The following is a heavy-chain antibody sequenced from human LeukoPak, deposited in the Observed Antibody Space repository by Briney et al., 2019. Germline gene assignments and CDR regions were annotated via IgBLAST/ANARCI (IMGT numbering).Heavy chain of an antibody. V-gene: IGHV4-59*11. CDR2: IYYSGST. CDR3: ARGVYDSSGYYLIHFDY. J-gene: IGHJ4*02. D-gene: IGHD3-22*01. Sequence: SETLSLTCTVSGGSISSHYWSWIRQPPGKGLEWIGYIYYSGSTNYNPSLKSRVTISVDTSKNQFSLKLSSVTAADTAVYYCARGVYDSSGYYLIHFDYWGQGTLVTVSS. CDR1: GGSISSHY.